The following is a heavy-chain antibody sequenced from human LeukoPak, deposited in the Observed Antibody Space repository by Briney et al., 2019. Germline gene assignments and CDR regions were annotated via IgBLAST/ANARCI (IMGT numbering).Heavy chain of an antibody. V-gene: IGHV4-59*08. CDR2: INYSGRI. CDR1: GVSISSYY. Sequence: PSETLSLTCTVSGVSISSYYWSWIRQPPGKGLEWIAYINYSGRINYNPSLKSRVTISVETSENQFSLKVNSVSAADTAVYYCARQASDHLFDYWGQGILVTVSS. J-gene: IGHJ4*02. D-gene: IGHD2-21*02. CDR3: ARQASDHLFDY.